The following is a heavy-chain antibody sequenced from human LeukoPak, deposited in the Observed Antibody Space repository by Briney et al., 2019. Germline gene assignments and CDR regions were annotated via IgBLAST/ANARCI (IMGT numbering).Heavy chain of an antibody. CDR1: GFTFSSYG. CDR3: AKDRGSYCSGGSCYHPDY. CDR2: IRYDGSNK. V-gene: IGHV3-30*02. J-gene: IGHJ4*02. Sequence: GGSLRLSCAASGFTFSSYGMHWVRQAPGKGLEWVAFIRYDGSNKYYADSVKGRFTISRDNSKNTLYLQMNSLRAEDTAVYYCAKDRGSYCSGGSCYHPDYWGQGTLVTVSS. D-gene: IGHD2-15*01.